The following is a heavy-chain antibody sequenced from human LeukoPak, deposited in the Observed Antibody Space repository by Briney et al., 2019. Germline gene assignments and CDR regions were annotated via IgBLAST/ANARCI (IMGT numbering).Heavy chain of an antibody. D-gene: IGHD6-19*01. J-gene: IGHJ4*02. CDR2: ISYDGSKK. CDR3: AKDHYSSGWYSFDY. Sequence: PGRSLRRSCAASGFTFSSYGMHWVRQAPGKGLEWVAVISYDGSKKYYADSVKGRFTISRDNSKNTLYLQMISLRAEDTAVYSCAKDHYSSGWYSFDYRGQGTLVTVSS. V-gene: IGHV3-30*18. CDR1: GFTFSSYG.